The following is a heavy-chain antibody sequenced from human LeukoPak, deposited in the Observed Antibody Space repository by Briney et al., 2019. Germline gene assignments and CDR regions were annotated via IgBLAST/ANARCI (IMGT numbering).Heavy chain of an antibody. D-gene: IGHD3-10*01. CDR2: INPKRGGT. CDR3: AREVKVPGELLGGFDS. J-gene: IGHJ5*01. V-gene: IGHV1-2*02. CDR1: GHTFVDHY. Sequence: GASVNVSCKASGHTFVDHYIHWVRQAPGQGLEWMGWINPKRGGTTYAEKFEGRVTMTSDTAISTVYMELTSLRSDDTAFYYCAREVKVPGELLGGFDSWGQGSLVTVSS.